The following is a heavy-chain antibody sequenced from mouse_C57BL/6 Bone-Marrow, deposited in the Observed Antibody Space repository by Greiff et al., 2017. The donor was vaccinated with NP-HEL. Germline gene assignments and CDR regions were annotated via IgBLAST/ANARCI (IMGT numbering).Heavy chain of an antibody. D-gene: IGHD2-10*01. J-gene: IGHJ4*01. Sequence: VQLQQPGAELVKPGASVKLSCKASGYTFTSYWMHWVKQRPGQGLEWIGMIHPNSGSTNYNEKFKSKATLTVDKSSSTAYMQLSSLTSEDSAVYYCARSYYGIPRMDYWGQGTSVTVSS. V-gene: IGHV1-64*01. CDR2: IHPNSGST. CDR3: ARSYYGIPRMDY. CDR1: GYTFTSYW.